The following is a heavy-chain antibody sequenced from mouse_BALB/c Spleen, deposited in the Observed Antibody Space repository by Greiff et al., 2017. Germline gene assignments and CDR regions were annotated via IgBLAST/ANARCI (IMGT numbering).Heavy chain of an antibody. J-gene: IGHJ2*01. CDR1: GFSLTSYG. CDR3: DSDIGYYFDY. CDR2: IWADGST. Sequence: VQLQESGPGLVAPSQSLSITCTVSGFSLTSYGVHWVRQPPGKGLEWLGVIWADGSTNYNSALMSRLSISKDNTKSQVFLKINSQQTDDTAMYDCDSDIGYYFDYWGQGTTLTVSS. D-gene: IGHD2-2*01. V-gene: IGHV2-9*02.